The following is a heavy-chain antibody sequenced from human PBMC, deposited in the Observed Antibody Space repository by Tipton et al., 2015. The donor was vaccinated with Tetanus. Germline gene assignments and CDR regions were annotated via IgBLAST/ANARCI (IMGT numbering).Heavy chain of an antibody. CDR2: SWYDGTDK. V-gene: IGHV3-33*01. Sequence: SLRLSCAASGFIFSSYGIHWVRQAPGKRLEWVAVSWYDGTDKYYADSVKGRITISRDNSKNTLYLQMNSLRAEYTALYYCAREADCSGGSCFSGDFDSWGQGTQVTVSS. D-gene: IGHD2-15*01. CDR3: AREADCSGGSCFSGDFDS. J-gene: IGHJ4*02. CDR1: GFIFSSYG.